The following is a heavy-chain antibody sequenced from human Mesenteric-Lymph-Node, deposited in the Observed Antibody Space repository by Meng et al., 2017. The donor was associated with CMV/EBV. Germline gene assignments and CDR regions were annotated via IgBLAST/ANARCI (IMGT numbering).Heavy chain of an antibody. CDR3: AREDCDKSTCFSLALDR. D-gene: IGHD2-2*01. J-gene: IGHJ5*02. Sequence: SVPVSFQASFYSFSKYPIHWVRQAPGQGFEWMGIINSTGGSTSYTPKFQGRTSLISDTPTSTVYMEVRSLRSDDTAMYYCAREDCDKSTCFSLALDRWGQGTLVTVSS. V-gene: IGHV1-46*01. CDR2: INSTGGST. CDR1: FYSFSKYP.